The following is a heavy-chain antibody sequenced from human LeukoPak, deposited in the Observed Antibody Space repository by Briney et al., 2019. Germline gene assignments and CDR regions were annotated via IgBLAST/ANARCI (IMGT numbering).Heavy chain of an antibody. CDR1: GGSFSGYY. Sequence: SETLSLICAVYGGSFSGYYWSWIRQPPGKGLEWIGEINHSGSTNYNPSLKSRVTISVDTSKNQFSLKLSSVTAADTAVYYCARANGIAVAGYYLDYWGQGTPVTVSS. D-gene: IGHD6-19*01. V-gene: IGHV4-34*01. J-gene: IGHJ4*02. CDR3: ARANGIAVAGYYLDY. CDR2: INHSGST.